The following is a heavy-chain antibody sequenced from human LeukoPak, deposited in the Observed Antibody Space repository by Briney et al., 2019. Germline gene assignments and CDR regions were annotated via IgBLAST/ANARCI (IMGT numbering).Heavy chain of an antibody. CDR1: GGSISSSSYY. CDR2: IYYSGST. V-gene: IGHV4-39*01. J-gene: IGHJ4*02. Sequence: PSETLSLTCTVSGGSISSSSYYWGWIRQPPGKGLECIGSIYYSGSTYYNPSLKSRVTISVDTSKNQFSLKLSSVTAADTAVYYCARHNGGPWQWLYTDRFYFDYWGQGTLVTVSS. D-gene: IGHD6-19*01. CDR3: ARHNGGPWQWLYTDRFYFDY.